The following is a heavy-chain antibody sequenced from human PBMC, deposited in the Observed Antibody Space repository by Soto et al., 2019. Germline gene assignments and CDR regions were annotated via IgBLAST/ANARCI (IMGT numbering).Heavy chain of an antibody. J-gene: IGHJ6*02. Sequence: EVQGLESGGGLVQPGGSLRLSCAGSGFTFSSFAMTWVRQAPGKGLEWVSTTRSNGEHTYYADSVKGRFTVSRDNSKNALFLEMSSLRAEDMAVYYCAKDSKSVSVSAARVYGMDVWGQGTTVTVSS. CDR1: GFTFSSFA. V-gene: IGHV3-23*01. D-gene: IGHD2-2*01. CDR2: TRSNGEHT. CDR3: AKDSKSVSVSAARVYGMDV.